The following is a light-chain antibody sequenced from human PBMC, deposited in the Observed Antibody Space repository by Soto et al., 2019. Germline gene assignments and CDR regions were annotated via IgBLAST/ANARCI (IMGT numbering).Light chain of an antibody. J-gene: IGKJ1*01. CDR2: AAS. CDR1: QRIRSH. Sequence: DIQMTPSPSTLSASVGYSVSITCRASQRIRSHLNWHQQKPAKAPKLLIYAASSLQSGGQSRFSGSGCGRDFTLTIRGLQPDDFATYYCQQSRGGRDWAFGQGTKVDI. V-gene: IGKV1-39*01. CDR3: QQSRGGRDWA.